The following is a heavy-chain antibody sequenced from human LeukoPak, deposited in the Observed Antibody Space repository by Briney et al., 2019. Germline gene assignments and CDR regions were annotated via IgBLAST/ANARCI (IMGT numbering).Heavy chain of an antibody. D-gene: IGHD3-10*01. Sequence: PGGSLSLSCAASGFRFSVAWLSWVRQIPGKGLESVGSIESNTDGVTTDYAAPVKGRLTISRDHSTNKLSLQMNSLQSEDTAVYFCTTYGAGRKFVYWGQGILVTVSS. CDR2: IESNTDGVTT. J-gene: IGHJ4*02. CDR3: TTYGAGRKFVY. CDR1: GFRFSVAW. V-gene: IGHV3-15*04.